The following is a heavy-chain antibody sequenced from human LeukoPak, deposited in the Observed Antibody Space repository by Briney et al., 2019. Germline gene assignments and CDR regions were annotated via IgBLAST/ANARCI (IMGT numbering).Heavy chain of an antibody. J-gene: IGHJ6*04. D-gene: IGHD3-10*01. CDR2: ISSSGSTI. CDR1: GFPFSSYE. Sequence: PGGPLRLSRAASGFPFSSYEMNWVRQAPGKGLEGVSYISSSGSTIYYADSVKGRFTISRDNAKNSLYLQMNSLRAEDTAVYYCARERADSEDYYYGMDVWGKGTTVTVSS. V-gene: IGHV3-48*03. CDR3: ARERADSEDYYYGMDV.